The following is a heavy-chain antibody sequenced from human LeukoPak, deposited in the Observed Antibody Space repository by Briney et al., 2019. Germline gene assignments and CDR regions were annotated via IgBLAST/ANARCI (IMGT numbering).Heavy chain of an antibody. D-gene: IGHD1-26*01. Sequence: SETLSLTCTVSGGSLSSYYWSWIRQPPGKGLEWIGYIYYSGSTNYNPSLTSRVTISVDTSKNQFSLKLSSVTAADTAVYYCAIDIGSYGLVWGQGTLVTVSS. CDR3: AIDIGSYGLV. J-gene: IGHJ4*02. CDR2: IYYSGST. CDR1: GGSLSSYY. V-gene: IGHV4-59*01.